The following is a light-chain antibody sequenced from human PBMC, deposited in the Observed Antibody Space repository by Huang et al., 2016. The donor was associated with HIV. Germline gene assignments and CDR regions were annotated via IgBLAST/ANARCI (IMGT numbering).Light chain of an antibody. J-gene: IGKJ2*01. CDR3: QQSDSTPYT. V-gene: IGKV1-39*01. CDR2: AAS. CDR1: QSFSSS. Sequence: DIQMTQSPSSLSASVGDRVTISCRSSQSFSSSLNWYQQRPGKAPKRRIYAASSLQSGVPSRFSGSGSGTDFSLTINSLQPEDFATDYCQQSDSTPYTFGQGTKLEIK.